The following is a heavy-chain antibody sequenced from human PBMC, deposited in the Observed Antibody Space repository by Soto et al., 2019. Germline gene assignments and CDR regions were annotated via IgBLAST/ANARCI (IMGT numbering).Heavy chain of an antibody. CDR3: TRDSGYSSGWADY. D-gene: IGHD6-19*01. CDR2: IRSKAYGGTT. J-gene: IGHJ4*02. V-gene: IGHV3-49*03. CDR1: GFTFGDYA. Sequence: GVLRLSCTASGFTFGDYAMSWFRQAPGKGLEWVGFIRSKAYGGTTEYAASVKGRFTISRDDSKSIAYLQMNSLKTEDTAVYYCTRDSGYSSGWADYWGQGTLVTVSS.